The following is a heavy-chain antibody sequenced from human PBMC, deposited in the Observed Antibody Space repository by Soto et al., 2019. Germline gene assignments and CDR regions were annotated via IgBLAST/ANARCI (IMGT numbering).Heavy chain of an antibody. J-gene: IGHJ4*02. CDR3: ARADPYHYFYY. V-gene: IGHV4-30-4*01. CDR1: GGSISSGDYY. Sequence: QVQLQESGPGLVKPSQTLSLTCTVSGGSISSGDYYWSWIRQPPGKGLEWIGYIYYSGSTYYNPSLESSVTISADTSKNQFSLKVSSVTAADTAVYYCARADPYHYFYYWGQGTLVTVSS. D-gene: IGHD2-2*01. CDR2: IYYSGST.